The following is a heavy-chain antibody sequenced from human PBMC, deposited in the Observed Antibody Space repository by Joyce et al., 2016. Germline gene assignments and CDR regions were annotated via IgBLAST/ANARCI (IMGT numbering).Heavy chain of an antibody. D-gene: IGHD2-2*02. CDR2: VSFDGSQK. V-gene: IGHV3-30-3*01. CDR1: GFTFSDFP. Sequence: QVQLVESGGGVVQPGRSLRVSCAASGFTFSDFPMHWDRLAPGNGLEWVVVVSFDGSQKYYADAVKGRFTISRDNSKNTLYLQMNNLRGDDTAVYFCARARGSCSSTSCYKASPHYYFYYDMDVWGQGTTVTVSS. J-gene: IGHJ6*02. CDR3: ARARGSCSSTSCYKASPHYYFYYDMDV.